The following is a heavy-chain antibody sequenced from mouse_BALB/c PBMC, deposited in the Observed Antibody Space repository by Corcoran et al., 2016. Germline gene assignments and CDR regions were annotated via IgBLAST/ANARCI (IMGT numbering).Heavy chain of an antibody. CDR3: ARSQLGLSFCAMDY. CDR2: INPYNDGT. J-gene: IGHJ4*01. CDR1: GYTFTSYV. Sequence: EVQLQLSGPERVKPGASVKMSCKASGYTFTSYVMHWVKQKPGQGLEWIGYINPYNDGTKYNEKFKGKAKLTSDKSSSTAYMELSSLTSEDSAVYYCARSQLGLSFCAMDYWGQGTSVTVSS. D-gene: IGHD3-1*01. V-gene: IGHV1S136*01.